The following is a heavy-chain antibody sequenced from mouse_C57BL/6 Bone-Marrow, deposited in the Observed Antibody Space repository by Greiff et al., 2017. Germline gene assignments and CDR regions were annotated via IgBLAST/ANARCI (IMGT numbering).Heavy chain of an antibody. CDR1: GYTFTSYG. J-gene: IGHJ1*03. CDR3: AREELTVLDLYWYFYV. CDR2: IYPRSGNT. Sequence: QVQLQQSGAELARPGASVKLSCKASGYTFTSYGISWVKQRTGQGLEWIGEIYPRSGNTYYNEKFKGKATLTADKSSSTAYMELRSLTSEDSAVYFCAREELTVLDLYWYFYVWCTGTTVTVSS. D-gene: IGHD1-1*01. V-gene: IGHV1-81*01.